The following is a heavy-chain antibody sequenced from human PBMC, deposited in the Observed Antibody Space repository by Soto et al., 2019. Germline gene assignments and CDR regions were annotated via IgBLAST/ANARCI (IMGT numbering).Heavy chain of an antibody. Sequence: SETLSLSCTLVGRTIRSGRYSWSCIRQHPGKGLEWIGYIYYSGSTYYNPSLKSRVTISVDTSKNQFSLKLSSVTAADTAVYYCARGPSYYGSGLSWFDPWGQGSLVTVSA. CDR3: ARGPSYYGSGLSWFDP. J-gene: IGHJ5*02. CDR2: IYYSGST. V-gene: IGHV4-31*03. D-gene: IGHD3-10*01. CDR1: GRTIRSGRYS.